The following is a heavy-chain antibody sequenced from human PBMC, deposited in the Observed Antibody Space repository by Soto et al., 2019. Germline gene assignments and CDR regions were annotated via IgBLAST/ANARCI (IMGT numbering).Heavy chain of an antibody. Sequence: VQLVESGGGLIQPGGSLRLSCAASGFTVSSHHMTWVRQAPGRGPEWVSTVYPGGNTYYADSVRGRFTISRDTSKTMRYLQMNSLRAEDTAVYYCARGVDTGKAGYWGQGTQVTVSS. CDR1: GFTVSSHH. V-gene: IGHV3-53*01. CDR2: VYPGGNT. J-gene: IGHJ4*02. D-gene: IGHD5-18*01. CDR3: ARGVDTGKAGY.